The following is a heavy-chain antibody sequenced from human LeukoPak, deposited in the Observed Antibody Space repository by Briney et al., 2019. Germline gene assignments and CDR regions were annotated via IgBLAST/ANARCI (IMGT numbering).Heavy chain of an antibody. V-gene: IGHV3-53*01. CDR2: IYSGGST. Sequence: GGSLRLSCAASGFTVSSNYMSWVRQAPGKGLEWVSVIYSGGSTYYADSVKGRFTISRDNSKNTLYLQMNSLRAEDTAVYYCARDEMTIDAFDIWGQGTMVTVSS. J-gene: IGHJ3*02. CDR1: GFTVSSNY. D-gene: IGHD4/OR15-4a*01. CDR3: ARDEMTIDAFDI.